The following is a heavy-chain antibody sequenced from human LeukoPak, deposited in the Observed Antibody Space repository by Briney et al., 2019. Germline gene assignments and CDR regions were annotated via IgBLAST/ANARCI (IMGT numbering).Heavy chain of an antibody. J-gene: IGHJ4*02. CDR2: IYYSGST. Sequence: SDTLSLTCAVSGYSISSSNWWGWIRQPPGKGLEWIGYIYYSGSTNYNPSLKSRVTMSVDTSKNQFSLTLTSVTVADTAFYYCARGGIRGYSAFDNLDFWGLGTHVTVSS. CDR1: GYSISSSNW. V-gene: IGHV4-28*03. CDR3: ARGGIRGYSAFDNLDF. D-gene: IGHD5-12*01.